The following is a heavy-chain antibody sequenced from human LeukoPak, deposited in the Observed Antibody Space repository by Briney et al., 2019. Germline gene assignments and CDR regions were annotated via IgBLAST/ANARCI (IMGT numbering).Heavy chain of an antibody. V-gene: IGHV3-43*02. Sequence: QPGGSLRLSCAASGFTFGSSWMHWVRQAPGKGLEWVSLISGDGGSRFYADSVKGRFTISRDNSKNSLYLQMNSLRTEDAAMYYCARESGKFDYWGQGTLVAVSS. CDR1: GFTFGSSW. J-gene: IGHJ4*02. CDR3: ARESGKFDY. CDR2: ISGDGGSR.